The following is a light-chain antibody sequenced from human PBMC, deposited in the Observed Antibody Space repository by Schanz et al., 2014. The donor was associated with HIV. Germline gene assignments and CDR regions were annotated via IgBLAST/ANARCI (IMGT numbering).Light chain of an antibody. CDR3: QQYSNWPPMT. Sequence: EIVLTQSPGSLSLSPGERATLSCRASQSVGDNQIAWFQHKRGQAPRLLIYATSFRAAGIPDRFGGSGSATDFTLTIGSLQSEDFAVYYCQQYSNWPPMTFGGGTKVEIK. CDR1: QSVGDNQ. V-gene: IGKV3-20*01. J-gene: IGKJ4*01. CDR2: ATS.